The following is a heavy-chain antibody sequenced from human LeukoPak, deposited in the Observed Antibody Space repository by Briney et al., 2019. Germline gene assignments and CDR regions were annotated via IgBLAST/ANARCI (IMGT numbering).Heavy chain of an antibody. CDR2: IYYSGST. CDR3: ARLSSSSWYIAFDI. D-gene: IGHD6-13*01. J-gene: IGHJ3*02. CDR1: GGSISSSSYY. V-gene: IGHV4-39*01. Sequence: PSETLSLTCTVSGGSISSSSYYWGWIRQPPGKGLEWIGSIYYSGSTYYNPSLKGRVTISVDTSKNQFSLKLSSVTAADTAVYYCARLSSSSWYIAFDIWGQGTMVTVSS.